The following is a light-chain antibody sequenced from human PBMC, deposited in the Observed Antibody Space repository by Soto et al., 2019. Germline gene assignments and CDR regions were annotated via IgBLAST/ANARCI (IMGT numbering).Light chain of an antibody. CDR3: SSYTSSSTPDV. CDR1: SSDVGGYNY. CDR2: DVS. V-gene: IGLV2-14*01. Sequence: QSVLTQPASVSGSPGQSITIFCTGTSSDVGGYNYVSWYQQHPGKAPKLMIYDVSNRPSGVSNRFSGSKSGNTASLTISGLQAEDEADYYCSSYTSSSTPDVFGTGTKVTVL. J-gene: IGLJ1*01.